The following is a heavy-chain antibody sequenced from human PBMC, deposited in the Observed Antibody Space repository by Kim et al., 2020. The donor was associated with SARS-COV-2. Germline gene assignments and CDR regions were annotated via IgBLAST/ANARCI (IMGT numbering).Heavy chain of an antibody. CDR2: ISAYNGNT. V-gene: IGHV1-18*01. Sequence: ASVKVSCKSSGYTFTSYGISWVRQAPGQGLEWMGWISAYNGNTNYAQKLQGRVTMTTDTSTSTAYMELRSLRSDDTAVYYCARDRGVRQQLDSVEGPWGQGTLVTVSS. J-gene: IGHJ4*02. CDR3: ARDRGVRQQLDSVEGP. CDR1: GYTFTSYG. D-gene: IGHD6-13*01.